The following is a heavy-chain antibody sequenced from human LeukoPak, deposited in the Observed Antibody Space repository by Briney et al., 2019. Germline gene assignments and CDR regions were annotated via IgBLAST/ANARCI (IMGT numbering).Heavy chain of an antibody. CDR1: GGSISSSSYY. J-gene: IGHJ4*02. D-gene: IGHD2-2*01. V-gene: IGHV4-39*01. Sequence: PSETLSLTCTVSGGSISSSSYYWGWIRQPPGKGLEWIGSIYYSGSTYYSPSLKSRVTISVDTSKNQFSLKLSSVTAADTAVYYCAVEYCSSTSCYDYWGQGTLVTVSS. CDR3: AVEYCSSTSCYDY. CDR2: IYYSGST.